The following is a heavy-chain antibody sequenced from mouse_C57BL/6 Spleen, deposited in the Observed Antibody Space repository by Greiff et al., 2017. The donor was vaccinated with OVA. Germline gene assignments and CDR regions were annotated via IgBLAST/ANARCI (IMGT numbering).Heavy chain of an antibody. Sequence: QVQLQQSGAELVRPGASVTLSCKASGYTFTDYYINWVKQRPGQGLEWIARIYPGSGNTYYNEKFKGKATLTAEKSSSTAYMQLSSLTSEDSAVYFCARGKYDYDEAMDDWGQGTSVTVAS. CDR2: IYPGSGNT. V-gene: IGHV1-76*01. CDR1: GYTFTDYY. CDR3: ARGKYDYDEAMDD. D-gene: IGHD2-4*01. J-gene: IGHJ4*01.